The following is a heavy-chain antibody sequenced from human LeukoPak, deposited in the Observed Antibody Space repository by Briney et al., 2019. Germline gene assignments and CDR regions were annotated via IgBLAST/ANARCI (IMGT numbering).Heavy chain of an antibody. CDR1: GFTFSAYW. J-gene: IGHJ4*02. CDR3: APGGGAF. D-gene: IGHD2-15*01. CDR2: IKPDGGGI. Sequence: PGGSLRLSCAASGFTFSAYWMSWIRQPPGKGLEWVANIKPDGGGIYYVDSVKGRFTISRDNAKNSLYLQMNSLRAEDTAVYYCAPGGGAFWGQGTLVTVSS. V-gene: IGHV3-7*05.